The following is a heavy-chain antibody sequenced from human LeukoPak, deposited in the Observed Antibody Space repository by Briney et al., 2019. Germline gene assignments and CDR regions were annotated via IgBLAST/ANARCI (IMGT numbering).Heavy chain of an antibody. CDR3: ARGWRWLQLSGDYYYMDV. CDR2: IYSGGST. Sequence: GGSLRLSCAASGFSVSSNYMSWVRQAPGKGLEWVSVIYSGGSTYYAASVKGGFTIFRDNSKNTLNLQMKRLRAEDTDEYAWARGWRWLQLSGDYYYMDVWGKGTTVSVSS. J-gene: IGHJ6*03. CDR1: GFSVSSNY. V-gene: IGHV3-53*01. D-gene: IGHD5-24*01.